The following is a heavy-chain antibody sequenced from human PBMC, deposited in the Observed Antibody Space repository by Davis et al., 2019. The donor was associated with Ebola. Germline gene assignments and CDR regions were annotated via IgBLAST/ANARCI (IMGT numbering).Heavy chain of an antibody. Sequence: SETLSLTCTVSGGSMSHYWWSWTRQSPGKGLEWIGYIYYTGTTDYNASLRSRATISIDTSKNEFSLKLTSVTAADTAVYYCATGTLYWYFDLWGRGTLVTVSS. D-gene: IGHD1-14*01. J-gene: IGHJ2*01. CDR2: IYYTGTT. V-gene: IGHV4-59*08. CDR3: ATGTLYWYFDL. CDR1: GGSMSHYW.